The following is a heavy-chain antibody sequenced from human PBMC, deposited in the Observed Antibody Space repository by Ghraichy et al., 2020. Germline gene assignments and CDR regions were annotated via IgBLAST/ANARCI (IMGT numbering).Heavy chain of an antibody. CDR2: IIPIFGTA. V-gene: IGHV1-69*13. Sequence: SVKVSCKASGGTFSSYAISWVRQAPGQGLEWMGGIIPIFGTANYAQKFQGRVTITADESTSTAYMELSSLRSEDTAVYYCARMWSPITMIVVTDYYYGMDVWGQGTTVTVSS. CDR1: GGTFSSYA. D-gene: IGHD3-22*01. CDR3: ARMWSPITMIVVTDYYYGMDV. J-gene: IGHJ6*02.